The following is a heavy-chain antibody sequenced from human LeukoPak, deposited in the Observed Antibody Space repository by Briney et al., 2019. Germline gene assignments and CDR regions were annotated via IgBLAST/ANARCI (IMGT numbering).Heavy chain of an antibody. Sequence: GASVKVSCKASGYIFNDYYIHWVRQAPGQGLEWMGWINPKRGGTKYVQKFQGRVTMTSDTSMSTVYMEMSRLRSEDTAVYYCARRIMYSYGTYDYWGQGTLVTVSS. V-gene: IGHV1-2*02. CDR2: INPKRGGT. CDR3: ARRIMYSYGTYDY. D-gene: IGHD5-18*01. J-gene: IGHJ4*02. CDR1: GYIFNDYY.